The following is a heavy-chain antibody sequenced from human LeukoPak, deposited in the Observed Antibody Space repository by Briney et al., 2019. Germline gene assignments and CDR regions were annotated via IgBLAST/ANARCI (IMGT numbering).Heavy chain of an antibody. D-gene: IGHD1-26*01. V-gene: IGHV1-18*01. CDR2: ISAYSGNT. J-gene: IGHJ4*02. CDR3: ARDQDIVGATVHFDY. CDR1: GYTFTSYG. Sequence: GASVKVSCKASGYTFTSYGISWVRQAPGQGLEWMGWISAYSGNTNYAQKLQGRVTMTTDTSTSTAYMELRSLRSDDTAVYYCARDQDIVGATVHFDYWGQGTLVTVSS.